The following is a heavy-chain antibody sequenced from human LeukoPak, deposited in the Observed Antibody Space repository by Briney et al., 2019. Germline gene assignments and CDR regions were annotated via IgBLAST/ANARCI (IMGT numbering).Heavy chain of an antibody. CDR2: IRYDGSNK. CDR3: AKDPQEYCSSTSCSFLDY. Sequence: XXAAXGFTFSSYGMXWVRQAPGKGLEXVAFIRYDGSNKYYADSVKGGFTISRDNSKNTLYMQMNRLRAEDTAVYYCAKDPQEYCSSTSCSFLDYWGQGTLVTVSS. CDR1: GFTFSSYG. J-gene: IGHJ4*02. D-gene: IGHD2-2*01. V-gene: IGHV3-30*02.